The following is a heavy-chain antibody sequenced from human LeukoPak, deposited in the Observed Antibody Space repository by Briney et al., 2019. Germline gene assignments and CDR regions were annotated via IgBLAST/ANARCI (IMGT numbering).Heavy chain of an antibody. D-gene: IGHD3-16*01. Sequence: GGSLRLSCAASGFTFTAYWLSWVRQAPGKGLEWVANINTDETEKYYVDSVKGRFTISRDNGKNSLFLQMNDLRAEDTGVYYCARGYDWFDSWGQGTMVTVSS. CDR3: ARGYDWFDS. V-gene: IGHV3-7*01. J-gene: IGHJ5*01. CDR1: GFTFTAYW. CDR2: INTDETEK.